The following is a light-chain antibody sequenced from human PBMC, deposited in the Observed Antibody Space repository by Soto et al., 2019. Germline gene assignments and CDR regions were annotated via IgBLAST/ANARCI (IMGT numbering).Light chain of an antibody. Sequence: QSLMAHPASFSGSPGQSIAISCTGTRSDVGAYNYVSWYQQHPGKAPKLMISEVTNRPSGVSDRFSGSKSGNTASLTISGLQAEDEADYYCSSFTSRFTFVFGTGTKV. J-gene: IGLJ1*01. CDR1: RSDVGAYNY. CDR3: SSFTSRFTFV. V-gene: IGLV2-14*01. CDR2: EVT.